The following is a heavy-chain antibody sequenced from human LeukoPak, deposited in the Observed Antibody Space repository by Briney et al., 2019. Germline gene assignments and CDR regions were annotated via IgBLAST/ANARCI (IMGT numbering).Heavy chain of an antibody. J-gene: IGHJ4*02. D-gene: IGHD3-3*01. CDR3: AKPGLRFLEWLPLDY. Sequence: GASVKVSCKASGYTFTGYYMHWVRQAPGQGLEWMGWINPNSGGTNYAQKFQGRVTMTRDTSISTAYMELSRLRSDDTAVYYCAKPGLRFLEWLPLDYWGQGTLVTVSS. V-gene: IGHV1-2*02. CDR1: GYTFTGYY. CDR2: INPNSGGT.